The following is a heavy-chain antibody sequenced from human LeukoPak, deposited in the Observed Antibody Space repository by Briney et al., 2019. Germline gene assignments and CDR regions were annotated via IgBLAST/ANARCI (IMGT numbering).Heavy chain of an antibody. V-gene: IGHV3-23*01. CDR3: AKDRLFYYGSGSYDF. CDR2: ISGSGVST. J-gene: IGHJ4*02. D-gene: IGHD3-10*01. Sequence: GGSLRLSCAASGFTFSGYAVSWVRQAPGKGLEWVSAISGSGVSTYYADSVKGRFTISSDNSKNTLYLQMNSLRAEDTALYYCAKDRLFYYGSGSYDFWGQGTLVTVSS. CDR1: GFTFSGYA.